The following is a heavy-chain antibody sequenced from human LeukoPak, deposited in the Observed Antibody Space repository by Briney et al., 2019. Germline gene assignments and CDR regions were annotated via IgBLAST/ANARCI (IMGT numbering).Heavy chain of an antibody. CDR3: VRASSWFWQYYFDF. V-gene: IGHV3-53*01. Sequence: GGSLRLSCAASGFTFSSYAMSWVRQAPGKGLEWVSVIYKDGNTYYGDSVKGRFTISRDIAKNTLYLQMNSLTDEDTAVYYCVRASSWFWQYYFDFWGQGTLVTVSS. CDR1: GFTFSSYA. CDR2: IYKDGNT. D-gene: IGHD6-13*01. J-gene: IGHJ4*02.